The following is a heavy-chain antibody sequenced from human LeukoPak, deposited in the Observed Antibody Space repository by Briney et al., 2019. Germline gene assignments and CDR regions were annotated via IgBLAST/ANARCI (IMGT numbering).Heavy chain of an antibody. Sequence: GGSLRLSCGASGFTFRSYAMYWGRQAPGKGLEWVAVISYDGSKQYYADSVKGRFTISRDNPKNTLYLQMNSLRPEDTAVYYCARPDGYNHFDYWGQGTLVTVSS. D-gene: IGHD5-24*01. CDR1: GFTFRSYA. J-gene: IGHJ4*02. V-gene: IGHV3-30-3*01. CDR2: ISYDGSKQ. CDR3: ARPDGYNHFDY.